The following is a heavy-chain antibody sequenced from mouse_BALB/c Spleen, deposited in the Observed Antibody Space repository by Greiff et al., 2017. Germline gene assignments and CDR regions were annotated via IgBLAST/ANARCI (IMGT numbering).Heavy chain of an antibody. J-gene: IGHJ3*01. CDR1: GDSITSCY. D-gene: IGHD2-10*02. V-gene: IGHV3-8*02. CDR2: ISYSGST. CDR3: ARGYGNYGAWFAY. Sequence: DVKLVESGPSLVKPSQTLSLTCSVTGDSITSCYWNWIRKFPGNKLEYMGYISYSGSTYYNPSLKSRISITRDTSKNQYYLQLNSVTTEDTATYYCARGYGNYGAWFAYWGQGTLVTVSA.